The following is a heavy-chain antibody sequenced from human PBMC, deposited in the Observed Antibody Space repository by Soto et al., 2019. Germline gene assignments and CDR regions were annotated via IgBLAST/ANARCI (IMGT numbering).Heavy chain of an antibody. CDR3: SEMGEYSTSAIDY. D-gene: IGHD3-16*01. V-gene: IGHV3-23*02. Sequence: GGSLRLSCSGSGFPLGSYSMSWVRQSPGRRLEWVSAISASGATTYYVDSVKGRFTISRDNSKNTMYVQIDSLRAEDTAIYYCSEMGEYSTSAIDYWRQGSLVTVS. J-gene: IGHJ4*02. CDR1: GFPLGSYS. CDR2: ISASGATT.